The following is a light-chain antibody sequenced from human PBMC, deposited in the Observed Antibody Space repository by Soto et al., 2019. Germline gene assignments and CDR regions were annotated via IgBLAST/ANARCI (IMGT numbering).Light chain of an antibody. CDR1: NSDIGDYDY. V-gene: IGLV2-14*01. Sequence: QSVLTQPAAVSGSPGQSITISCAGTNSDIGDYDYVSWYQHHPGKAPRLLIYEVSSRPSGVANRFSASKSGNTASLTISGLQAEDEADHYCTSYTNINYVIFGGGTKLTVL. CDR2: EVS. J-gene: IGLJ2*01. CDR3: TSYTNINYVI.